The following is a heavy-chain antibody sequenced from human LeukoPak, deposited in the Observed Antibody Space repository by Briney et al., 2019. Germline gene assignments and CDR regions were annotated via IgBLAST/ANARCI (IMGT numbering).Heavy chain of an antibody. V-gene: IGHV3-11*03. J-gene: IGHJ4*02. CDR2: ISSSRS. Sequence: GGSLRLSCAASGFTFSDYFMSWIRQAPGKGLEWVPEISSSRSYTSRSYTNYADSVKGRFTISRDNAKNSLSLQMDSLRAEDTAVYYCAAQGGSGDLRYWGQGTPVTVSS. CDR3: AAQGGSGDLRY. D-gene: IGHD4-17*01. CDR1: GFTFSDYF.